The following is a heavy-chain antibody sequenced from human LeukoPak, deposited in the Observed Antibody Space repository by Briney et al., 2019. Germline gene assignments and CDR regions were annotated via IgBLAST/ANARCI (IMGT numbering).Heavy chain of an antibody. D-gene: IGHD4-11*01. J-gene: IGHJ4*02. CDR3: ARWGNDYSQFDS. CDR2: ISGSSGII. CDR1: GFTFNTYT. Sequence: GGSLRLSCAASGFTFNTYTMNWVRQAPGKGLEWVSYISGSSGIIDYADSVRGRFTISRDNAKNSLYLQMNSLRTEDTAVYFCARWGNDYSQFDSWGQGTLVTVS. V-gene: IGHV3-48*01.